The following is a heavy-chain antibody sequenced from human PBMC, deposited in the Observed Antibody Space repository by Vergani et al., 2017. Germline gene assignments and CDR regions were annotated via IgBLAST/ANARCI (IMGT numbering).Heavy chain of an antibody. Sequence: QVQLHESGPGLVKTLETLSLICSVPGVSMQSGSFYWTWIRQTADRRLEWMGRVYPIGTTNYNPSLNGRVTIFVDKSKNLLSLRLNSVTAADTAVYYCARRETRTDWFDPWGQGTLVTVSS. CDR2: VYPIGTT. J-gene: IGHJ5*02. CDR1: GVSMQSGSFY. CDR3: ARRETRTDWFDP. V-gene: IGHV4-61*02. D-gene: IGHD3/OR15-3a*01.